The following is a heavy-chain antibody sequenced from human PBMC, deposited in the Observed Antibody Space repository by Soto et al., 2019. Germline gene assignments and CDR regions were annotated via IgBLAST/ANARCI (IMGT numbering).Heavy chain of an antibody. V-gene: IGHV4-34*01. D-gene: IGHD1-1*01. J-gene: IGHJ4*02. CDR1: GGSFSGYS. CDR2: INYSGST. CDR3: AREGTGTTKFDY. Sequence: SETLSLTCAVYGGSFSGYSWTWIRQPPGKGLEWIGEINYSGSTNYNPSLKSRVTISVDTSKNQFSLELSPVTAADTAVYYCAREGTGTTKFDYWGQGTLVTVSS.